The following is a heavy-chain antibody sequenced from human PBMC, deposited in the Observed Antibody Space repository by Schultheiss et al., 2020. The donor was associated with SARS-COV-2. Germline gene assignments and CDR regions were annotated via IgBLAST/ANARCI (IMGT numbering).Heavy chain of an antibody. Sequence: SETLSLTCTVSGVSISSYCWNWIRQPPGKGLEWIGYIYYSGSTNYNPSLKSRVTMSVDMSKSQFSLQLSSVTAADTAVYYCARGGYCSGSNCLAYFDSWGQGTPVTVSS. D-gene: IGHD2-15*01. CDR1: GVSISSYC. J-gene: IGHJ4*02. CDR3: ARGGYCSGSNCLAYFDS. CDR2: IYYSGST. V-gene: IGHV4-59*01.